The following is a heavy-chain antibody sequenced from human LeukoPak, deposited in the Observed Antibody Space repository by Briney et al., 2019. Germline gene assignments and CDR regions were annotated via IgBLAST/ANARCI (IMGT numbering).Heavy chain of an antibody. CDR2: MNTTSGNT. Sequence: GASVKVSCKASGYTFTSYDINTVRQATGPGLECMRWMNTTSGNTGSTQTFQGRITMTRDTSISTAYMELSSLRSEDTAAYYCARGPLVRLPSSFDPWGQGTLVTVSS. D-gene: IGHD3-16*02. V-gene: IGHV1-8*01. J-gene: IGHJ5*02. CDR1: GYTFTSYD. CDR3: ARGPLVRLPSSFDP.